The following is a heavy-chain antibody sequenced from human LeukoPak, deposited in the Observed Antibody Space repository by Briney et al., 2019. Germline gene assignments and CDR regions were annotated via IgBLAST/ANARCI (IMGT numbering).Heavy chain of an antibody. J-gene: IGHJ4*02. D-gene: IGHD4-17*01. CDR2: IYYSGST. V-gene: IGHV4-59*01. Sequence: SETLSLTCTVSGGSISSYYWSWIRQPPGKGLEWIGYIYYSGSTNYNPSLKSRVTISVDTSKNQFSLKLSSVTAADTAVYYCASALTVTTLVYFDYWGQGTLVTVSS. CDR1: GGSISSYY. CDR3: ASALTVTTLVYFDY.